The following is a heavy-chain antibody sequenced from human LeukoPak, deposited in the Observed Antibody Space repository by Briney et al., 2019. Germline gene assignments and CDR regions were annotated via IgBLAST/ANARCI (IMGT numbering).Heavy chain of an antibody. Sequence: PGGSLRLSCAASGFTFSSYAMSLVRQAPGKGLEWVSAISGSGGSTYYADSVKGRFTISRDNSKNTLYLQMNSLRAEDTAVYYCAKGRSWYNAFDIWGQGTMVTVSS. V-gene: IGHV3-23*01. J-gene: IGHJ3*02. CDR1: GFTFSSYA. CDR3: AKGRSWYNAFDI. CDR2: ISGSGGST. D-gene: IGHD6-13*01.